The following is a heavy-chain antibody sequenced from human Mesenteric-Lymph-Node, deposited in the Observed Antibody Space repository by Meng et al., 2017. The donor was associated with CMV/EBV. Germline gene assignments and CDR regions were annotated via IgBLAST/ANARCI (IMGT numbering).Heavy chain of an antibody. D-gene: IGHD3-3*01. CDR3: ARDEGDTIFGVLSYNWFDP. CDR1: GYTFMDHH. Sequence: ASVKVSCKTSGYTFMDHHLHWVRQAPGQGLEWMGWINPNSGGTNYAQNFQGRVSMTRDTSISTAYMELSKLRSDDTAVYFCARDEGDTIFGVLSYNWFDPWGQGTLVTVSS. J-gene: IGHJ5*02. V-gene: IGHV1-2*02. CDR2: INPNSGGT.